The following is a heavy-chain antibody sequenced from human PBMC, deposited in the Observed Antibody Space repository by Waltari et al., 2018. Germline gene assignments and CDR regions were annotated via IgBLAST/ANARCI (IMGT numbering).Heavy chain of an antibody. J-gene: IGHJ4*02. CDR1: GYTFTSYD. CDR3: AESYSGSYAFDY. CDR2: MNPKSGNT. V-gene: IGHV1-8*01. Sequence: QVQLVQSGAELKKPGASVKVSCKASGYTFTSYDINWLRQATGQGREWMGWMNPKSGNTGYAQKFQGRVTMTRNTSISTAYMELSSLRSEDTAVYYCAESYSGSYAFDYWGQGTLVTVSS. D-gene: IGHD1-26*01.